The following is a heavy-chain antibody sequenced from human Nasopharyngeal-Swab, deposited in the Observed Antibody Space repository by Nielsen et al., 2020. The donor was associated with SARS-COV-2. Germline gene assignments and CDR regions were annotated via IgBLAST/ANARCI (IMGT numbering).Heavy chain of an antibody. CDR3: ARIAVHHNWFDP. Sequence: SVKVSCKASGGTFSSYAISWVRQAPGQGLEWMGGIIPIFGTANYAQKFQGRATITADESTSTAYMELSSLRSEDTAVYYCARIAVHHNWFDPWGQGTLVTVSS. V-gene: IGHV1-69*13. CDR2: IIPIFGTA. J-gene: IGHJ5*02. D-gene: IGHD1-1*01. CDR1: GGTFSSYA.